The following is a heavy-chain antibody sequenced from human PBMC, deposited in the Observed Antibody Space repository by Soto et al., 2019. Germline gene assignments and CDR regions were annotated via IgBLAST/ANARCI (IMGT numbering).Heavy chain of an antibody. D-gene: IGHD4-4*01. Sequence: QLQLQESGPGLVKPSETLSLTCTVSGGSISSSSYYWGWIRQPPGKGLEWIGSIYYSGSTYYNPTLKGRVTISLDTSKNQFSLKLSFVTAADTAGYYCGSSPRTTVTPCFWFDPWGQGTLVTVSS. CDR3: GSSPRTTVTPCFWFDP. V-gene: IGHV4-39*01. J-gene: IGHJ5*02. CDR2: IYYSGST. CDR1: GGSISSSSYY.